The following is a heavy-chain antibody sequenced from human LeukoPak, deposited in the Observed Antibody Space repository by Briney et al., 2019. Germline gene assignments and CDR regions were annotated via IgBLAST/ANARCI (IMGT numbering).Heavy chain of an antibody. Sequence: SETLSLTCTVSGGSISSYYWSWIRQPPGKGLEWIGYIYYSGSTNYNPSLKSRVTISVDTSKNQFSLKLSSVTAADTAVYYCARHARKRLTSNWDFWGQGTLVTVSS. D-gene: IGHD2-2*01. CDR1: GGSISSYY. CDR2: IYYSGST. V-gene: IGHV4-59*01. J-gene: IGHJ4*02. CDR3: ARHARKRLTSNWDF.